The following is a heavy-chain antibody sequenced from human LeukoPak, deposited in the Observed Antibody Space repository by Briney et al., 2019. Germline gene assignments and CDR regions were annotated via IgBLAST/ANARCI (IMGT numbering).Heavy chain of an antibody. Sequence: GGSLRLSCAPSAFTRISNSMSWVRQAPGGGLEWVSSIIGSGGCADYADSLKDRLSSFRDNSKNTLYLHMNSLKAQDTAVYYYAKVPPSCQLSHYWYFVLWGRG. CDR2: IIGSGGCA. CDR3: AKVPPSCQLSHYWYFVL. CDR1: AFTRISNS. D-gene: IGHD5-18*01. J-gene: IGHJ2*01. V-gene: IGHV3-23*01.